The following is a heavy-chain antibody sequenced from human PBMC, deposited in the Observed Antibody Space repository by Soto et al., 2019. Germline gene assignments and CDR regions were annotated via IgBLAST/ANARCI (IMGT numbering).Heavy chain of an antibody. D-gene: IGHD3-22*01. Sequence: SGPTLVNPTETLTLTCSVSGFSLTDTRMGVSWIRQAPGKALEWLAHIISNDDKSYSTSLKGRLTISKDTSKSQVVLRMTNMDPVDTGRYDCARALFYSDSDGYYFEFDYWGPGTLVTVSS. CDR3: ARALFYSDSDGYYFEFDY. CDR2: IISNDDK. CDR1: GFSLTDTRMG. J-gene: IGHJ4*02. V-gene: IGHV2-26*01.